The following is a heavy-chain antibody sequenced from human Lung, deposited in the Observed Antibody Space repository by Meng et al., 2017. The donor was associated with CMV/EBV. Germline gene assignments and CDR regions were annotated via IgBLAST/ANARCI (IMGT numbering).Heavy chain of an antibody. CDR2: TNRDGSST. CDR1: GFTFNSHW. J-gene: IGHJ4*02. D-gene: IGHD1-26*01. CDR3: ARGVGESLGWEMGY. Sequence: VQLVEAGGGLVPPGESLGLPCAAFGFTFNSHWMHWVRQAPGKGLVWVSRTNRDGSSTSYADSVKGRFTISRDNAKSTLYLQMNSLRAEDTAVYYCARGVGESLGWEMGYWGQGTLVTVSS. V-gene: IGHV3-74*01.